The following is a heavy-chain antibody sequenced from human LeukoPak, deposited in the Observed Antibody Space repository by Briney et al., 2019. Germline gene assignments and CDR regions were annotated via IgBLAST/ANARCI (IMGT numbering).Heavy chain of an antibody. CDR2: VNHGGSS. V-gene: IGHV4-34*01. CDR3: ARSYSSSSPGDY. D-gene: IGHD6-13*01. J-gene: IGHJ4*02. Sequence: SETLSLTCAVYGGSFSGYYWTWIRQPPGKGLEWIGDVNHGGSSNYNPSLKSRVTILVDTSKNQFSLKLSSVTAADTAVYYCARSYSSSSPGDYWGQGTLVTVSS. CDR1: GGSFSGYY.